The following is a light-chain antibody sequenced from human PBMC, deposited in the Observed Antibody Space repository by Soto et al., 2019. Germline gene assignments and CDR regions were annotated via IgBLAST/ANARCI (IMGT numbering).Light chain of an antibody. CDR2: GAS. V-gene: IGKV3-20*01. CDR3: QQYGGSPLVT. Sequence: EIVLTQSPGILSLSPGERATLSCRASQSVSSSSLAWYQQKPGQAPRLLVYGASSRATGIPDRFSGSGSGTXXTLTISRLEPEDFAVYYCQQYGGSPLVTFGQGTKLEIK. CDR1: QSVSSSS. J-gene: IGKJ2*01.